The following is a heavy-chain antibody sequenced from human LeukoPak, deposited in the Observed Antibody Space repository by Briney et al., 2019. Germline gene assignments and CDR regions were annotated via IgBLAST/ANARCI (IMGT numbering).Heavy chain of an antibody. V-gene: IGHV3-7*05. D-gene: IGHD1-26*01. Sequence: GGSLRLSCAASGFTFTSYWIPWVRQAPGKGLDWVANINQDGTDNFYVNSVKGRFSIARDNAKNSQFLQMMSLRAENTAVYYWARHDGRGSYCIDDWGQGNVVIVSS. CDR3: ARHDGRGSYCIDD. J-gene: IGHJ4*02. CDR2: INQDGTDN. CDR1: GFTFTSYW.